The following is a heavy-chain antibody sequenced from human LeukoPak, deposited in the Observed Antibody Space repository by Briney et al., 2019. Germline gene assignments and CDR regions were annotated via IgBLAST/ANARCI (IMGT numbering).Heavy chain of an antibody. CDR1: GFTFSSYG. CDR2: ISYDGSNK. Sequence: GGSLRLSCAASGFTFSSYGMHWVRQAPGKGLEWVAVISYDGSNKYYADSVKGRFTISRGNSKNTLYLQMNSLRAEDTAVYYCATLGYCSSTSCYNDLYYYGMDVWGQGTTVTVSS. CDR3: ATLGYCSSTSCYNDLYYYGMDV. D-gene: IGHD2-2*02. J-gene: IGHJ6*02. V-gene: IGHV3-30*03.